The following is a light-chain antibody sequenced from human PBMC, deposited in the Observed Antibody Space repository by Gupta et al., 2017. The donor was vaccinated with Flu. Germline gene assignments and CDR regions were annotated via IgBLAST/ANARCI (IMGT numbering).Light chain of an antibody. Sequence: NFMLTQPHSVSESPGKTVTISCTRSSGSIASNYVQWYQQRPGSAPTTVVFEDNQRSSGVPDRVSGSIDSSSNSASLTISGLKTEDEADYYCQSYDSDNHLVFGGGTKLTVL. CDR3: QSYDSDNHLV. J-gene: IGLJ2*01. CDR1: SGSIASNY. V-gene: IGLV6-57*03. CDR2: EDN.